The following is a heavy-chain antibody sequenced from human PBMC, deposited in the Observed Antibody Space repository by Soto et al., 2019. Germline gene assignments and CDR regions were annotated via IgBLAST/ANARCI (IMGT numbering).Heavy chain of an antibody. CDR1: GGTFSSYA. Sequence: SVKVSCKASGGTFSSYAISWVRQAPGQGLEWMGGIIPIFGTANYAQKFQGRVTITADESTSTAYMELSSLRSEDTAVYYCARVGDDSSGFDAFDIWGQGTMVTVSS. CDR2: IIPIFGTA. J-gene: IGHJ3*02. V-gene: IGHV1-69*13. D-gene: IGHD3-22*01. CDR3: ARVGDDSSGFDAFDI.